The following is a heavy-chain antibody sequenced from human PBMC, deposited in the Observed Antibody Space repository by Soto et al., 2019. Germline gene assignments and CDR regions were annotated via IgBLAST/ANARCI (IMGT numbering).Heavy chain of an antibody. CDR1: GFMFSSYS. V-gene: IGHV3-48*02. CDR3: ARVTASGEYASADFQD. CDR2: ISSSGNRI. J-gene: IGHJ1*01. D-gene: IGHD4-17*01. Sequence: EVQLVESGGGLVQPGGSLRLSCAASGFMFSSYSMNWVRQPPGKGLEWVSNISSSGNRIQDAESAEGRFTISRDNAKRSLYLQMNSLRDEDTAMYYCARVTASGEYASADFQDWGQGTLVAVSS.